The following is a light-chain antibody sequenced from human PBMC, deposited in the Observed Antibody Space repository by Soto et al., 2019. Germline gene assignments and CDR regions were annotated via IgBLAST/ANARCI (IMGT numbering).Light chain of an antibody. Sequence: DIQMTQSPSSLSAAVGDRVTVTCRASQTISIYLNWYQQKPGTAPKLLIYATSNLQSGVPSRFSGSGSGTDFTLTISSPQPEDFATYYCQQSYGTPTFGQGTRVAIK. CDR2: ATS. J-gene: IGKJ1*01. V-gene: IGKV1-39*01. CDR1: QTISIY. CDR3: QQSYGTPT.